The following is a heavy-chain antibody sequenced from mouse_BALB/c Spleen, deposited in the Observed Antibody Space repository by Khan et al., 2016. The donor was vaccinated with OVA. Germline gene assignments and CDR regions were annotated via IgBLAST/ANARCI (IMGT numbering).Heavy chain of an antibody. Sequence: EVELVESGGGLVRPGGSLKLSCAASGFSFSIYSMSWFRQIPENRLEWVATISSVGSYTYYPYSVKGRFTISRDNAKNTLYQQVNSLRSEDTAMYYCAGHRGYYGNSPYFDYWGQGTTLTVSS. V-gene: IGHV5-9-3*01. D-gene: IGHD1-1*01. CDR1: GFSFSIYS. CDR2: ISSVGSYT. CDR3: AGHRGYYGNSPYFDY. J-gene: IGHJ2*01.